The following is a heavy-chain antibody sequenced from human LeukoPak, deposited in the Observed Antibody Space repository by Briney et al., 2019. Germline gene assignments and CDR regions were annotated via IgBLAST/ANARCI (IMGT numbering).Heavy chain of an antibody. CDR2: IHNSGST. J-gene: IGHJ5*02. V-gene: IGHV4-39*07. D-gene: IGHD2-21*01. Sequence: SETLSLTCTVSGGSISSSAYHWGWIRQPPGKGLEWIGSIHNSGSTNYNPSLKSRVTISVDTSKNQFSLKLSSVTAADTAVYYCARDANTLLGPWGQGTLVTVSS. CDR1: GGSISSSAYH. CDR3: ARDANTLLGP.